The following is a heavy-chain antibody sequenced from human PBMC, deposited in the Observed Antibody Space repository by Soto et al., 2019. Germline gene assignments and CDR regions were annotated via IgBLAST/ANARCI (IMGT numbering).Heavy chain of an antibody. D-gene: IGHD1-1*01. V-gene: IGHV1-3*05. CDR1: GYTLTSHD. CDR3: ARYNWDAPSYYGMDV. J-gene: IGHJ6*02. Sequence: QVQLVQSGAEEKRPGASVKVSCTASGYTLTSHDMHWVRQAPGERLEWMGWINAGNDGTQFSQKFQGRVTVTRDTSASTVYMELSGLRSEDTAVYYCARYNWDAPSYYGMDVWGQGTTVTVSS. CDR2: INAGNDGT.